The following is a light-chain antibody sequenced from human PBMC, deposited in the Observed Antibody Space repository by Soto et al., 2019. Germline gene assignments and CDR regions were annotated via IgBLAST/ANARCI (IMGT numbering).Light chain of an antibody. Sequence: QSALTQPRSVSGSPGQSVTITCTGTNSDVGGYNYVTWYQHHPGKAPKLMISDVNKRASGVPDRFSGSKSGNTASLTISGLQDEDEADYYCCSFAGRVFVFGTGTKVTVL. V-gene: IGLV2-11*01. J-gene: IGLJ1*01. CDR3: CSFAGRVFV. CDR1: NSDVGGYNY. CDR2: DVN.